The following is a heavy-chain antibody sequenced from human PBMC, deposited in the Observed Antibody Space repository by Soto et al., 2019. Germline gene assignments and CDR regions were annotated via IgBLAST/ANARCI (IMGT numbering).Heavy chain of an antibody. J-gene: IGHJ5*02. CDR3: ARDRGAAAGTGHWFDP. D-gene: IGHD6-13*01. V-gene: IGHV4-59*01. CDR2: IYYSGST. CDR1: GGSISSYY. Sequence: PSETLSLTCTVSGGSISSYYWSWIRQPPGKGLEWIGYIYYSGSTNYNPSLKSRVTISVDTSKNQFSLKLSSVTAADTAVYYCARDRGAAAGTGHWFDPWGQGTLVTVSS.